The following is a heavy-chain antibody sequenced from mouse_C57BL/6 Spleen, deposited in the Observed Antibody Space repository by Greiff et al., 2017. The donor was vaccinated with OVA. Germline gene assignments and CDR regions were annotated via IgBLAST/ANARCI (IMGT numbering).Heavy chain of an antibody. J-gene: IGHJ2*01. CDR2: IYPGASDT. CDR1: GYAFSSYW. Sequence: QVQLMESGAELVKPGASVKISCKASGYAFSSYWMNWVQQRPGKGLEWIGQIYPGASDTNYNGKFKGKATLTADKSSSTAYMQLSSLTSEDSAVYFCARDSLVNLLWYDYWGQGTTLTVSS. V-gene: IGHV1-80*01. D-gene: IGHD2-1*01. CDR3: ARDSLVNLLWYDY.